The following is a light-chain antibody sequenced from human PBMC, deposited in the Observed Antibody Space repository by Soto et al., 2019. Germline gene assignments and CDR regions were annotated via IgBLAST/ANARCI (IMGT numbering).Light chain of an antibody. CDR3: QQYNNWPGT. V-gene: IGKV3-15*01. J-gene: IGKJ1*01. CDR1: ESVSRK. CDR2: CAS. Sequence: IVMTQSPATMCVSXGERATLSCRSSESVSRKVAWYRQTPGQAPRIXXYCASTRANGTPPSFSGSGSATAFTLTISSLQSEDFAVYYGQQYNNWPGTFGQGTKVDIK.